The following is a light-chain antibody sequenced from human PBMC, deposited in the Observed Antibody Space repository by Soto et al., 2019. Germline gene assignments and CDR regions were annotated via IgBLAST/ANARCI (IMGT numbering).Light chain of an antibody. CDR2: NVN. J-gene: IGLJ2*01. CDR3: AAWDDSLKSVV. Sequence: QSLLTQPPSASGTPGQRVTMSCSGRSSNIGSNSVNWYQQFPGTAPKLLIYNVNQRPSGVPDRFSGSKSGTSASLAISGLQSEDEADYYCAAWDDSLKSVVFGGGTQLTVL. CDR1: SSNIGSNS. V-gene: IGLV1-44*01.